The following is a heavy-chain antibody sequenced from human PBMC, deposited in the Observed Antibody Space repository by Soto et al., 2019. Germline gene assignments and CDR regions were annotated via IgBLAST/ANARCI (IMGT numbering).Heavy chain of an antibody. CDR1: GGSFSGYY. J-gene: IGHJ5*02. D-gene: IGHD3-22*01. CDR2: INHSGST. CDR3: ARRNYYDSSGYYYVSWFDP. Sequence: SETLSLTCAVYGGSFSGYYWSWIRQPPGKGLEWIGEINHSGSTNYNPSLKSRVTISADTSKNQFSLKLSSVTAADTAVYYCARRNYYDSSGYYYVSWFDPWGQGTLVTVSS. V-gene: IGHV4-34*01.